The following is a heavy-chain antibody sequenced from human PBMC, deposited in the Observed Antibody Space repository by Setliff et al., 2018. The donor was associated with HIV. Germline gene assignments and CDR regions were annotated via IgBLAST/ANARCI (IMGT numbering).Heavy chain of an antibody. Sequence: ASVKVSCKASGYTFTGYAINWVRQAPGQGLEWMGRVNPNSGGTDYPQKFQARVTMTRDTSISTAYMELSGLTSEDTAVYYCARGKGVGGVVITGGLDVWGKGTTVTVSS. D-gene: IGHD3-10*01. CDR2: VNPNSGGT. CDR1: GYTFTGYA. V-gene: IGHV1-2*06. CDR3: ARGKGVGGVVITGGLDV. J-gene: IGHJ6*04.